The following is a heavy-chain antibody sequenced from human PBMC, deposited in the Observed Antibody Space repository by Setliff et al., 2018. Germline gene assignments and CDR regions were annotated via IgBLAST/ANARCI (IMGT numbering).Heavy chain of an antibody. Sequence: SETLSLTCSVSGGSVSSGSDYWTWIRQPAGKGLEWIGHIYTSGSTNYNPSLKSRVTISVDASKNQLSLNLRSVTAADTAVYYCARAISGWYSAHYYYMDVWGKGTTVTVS. CDR1: GGSVSSGSDY. V-gene: IGHV4-61*09. CDR2: IYTSGST. CDR3: ARAISGWYSAHYYYMDV. J-gene: IGHJ6*03. D-gene: IGHD6-19*01.